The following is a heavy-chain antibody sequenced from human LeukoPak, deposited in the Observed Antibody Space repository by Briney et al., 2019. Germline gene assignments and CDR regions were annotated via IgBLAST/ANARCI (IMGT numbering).Heavy chain of an antibody. CDR1: GFTFSSYW. D-gene: IGHD6-19*01. J-gene: IGHJ4*02. CDR3: AKSPLRSSGWYSTLDY. CDR2: IKQDGSEK. Sequence: QAGGSLRLSCAASGFTFSSYWMSWVRQAPGKGLEWVANIKQDGSEKYYVDSVKGRFTISRDNSKNTLYLQMNSLRAEDTAVYYCAKSPLRSSGWYSTLDYWGQGTLVTVSS. V-gene: IGHV3-7*01.